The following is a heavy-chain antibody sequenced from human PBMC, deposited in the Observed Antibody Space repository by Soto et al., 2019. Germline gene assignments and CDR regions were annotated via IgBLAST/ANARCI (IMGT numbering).Heavy chain of an antibody. CDR1: VWSFSGSS. J-gene: IGHJ6*02. CDR3: ARGMRLLWFGELSYYYSYGMDV. V-gene: IGHV4-34*01. D-gene: IGHD3-10*01. Sequence: SDTLSLTCAVYVWSFSGSSCIRVRQPPGNGLEWIGEINHSGSTNYNPSLKSRVTISVDTSKNQFSLKLSSVTAADTAVYYCARGMRLLWFGELSYYYSYGMDVWGQGTTVT. CDR2: INHSGST.